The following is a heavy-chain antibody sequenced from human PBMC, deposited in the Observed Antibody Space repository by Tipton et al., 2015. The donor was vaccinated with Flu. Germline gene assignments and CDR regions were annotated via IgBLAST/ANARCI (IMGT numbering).Heavy chain of an antibody. Sequence: TLSLTCTVSGYFISSGYYWGWIRQSPGTGLQWIATIIQSGNAYYNPSLKSRVTISVDTSKNQFSLKLSSVTAADTAVYYCARGPLLDLWGRGTLVTVSS. CDR2: IIQSGNA. CDR3: ARGPLLDL. V-gene: IGHV4-38-2*02. D-gene: IGHD5/OR15-5a*01. CDR1: GYFISSGYY. J-gene: IGHJ2*01.